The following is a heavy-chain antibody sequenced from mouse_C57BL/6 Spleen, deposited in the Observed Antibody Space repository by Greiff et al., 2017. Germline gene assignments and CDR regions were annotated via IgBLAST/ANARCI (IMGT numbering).Heavy chain of an antibody. CDR1: GFTFTDYY. J-gene: IGHJ4*01. Sequence: EVQRVESGGGLVQPGGSLSLSCAASGFTFTDYYMSWVRQPPGKALEWLGFIRNKANGYTTEYSASVKGRFTISRDNSQSILYRQMDALGAEDSATYYCARLGEMDYWGQGTSVTVSS. CDR3: ARLGEMDY. CDR2: IRNKANGYTT. V-gene: IGHV7-3*01.